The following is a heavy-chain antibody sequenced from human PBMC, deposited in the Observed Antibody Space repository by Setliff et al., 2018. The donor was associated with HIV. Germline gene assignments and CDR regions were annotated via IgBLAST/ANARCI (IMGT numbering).Heavy chain of an antibody. J-gene: IGHJ4*02. CDR3: AAFDSGRDV. D-gene: IGHD6-19*01. Sequence: SETLSLTCVAYGGSLSSYYWNWIRQTPGKGLEWIGEIHPTGHINYNPSYKSRVTVSLDTSKIQFSLKLNSVTAADTGVYYCAAFDSGRDVWGQGTLVT. V-gene: IGHV4-34*01. CDR2: IHPTGHI. CDR1: GGSLSSYY.